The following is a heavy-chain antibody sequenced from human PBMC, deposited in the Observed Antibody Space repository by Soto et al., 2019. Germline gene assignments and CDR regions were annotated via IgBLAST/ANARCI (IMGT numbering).Heavy chain of an antibody. CDR2: FDPEDGET. Sequence: QVQLVQSGAEVKKPGASVKVSCKVSGYTLTELSMHWVRQAPGKGLEWMGGFDPEDGETIYAQKFQGRVTMTEDTSTDTAYMELSSLRSEDTAVYYCATYSGTTWFANYYYYYYMDVWGKGTTVTVSS. D-gene: IGHD1-1*01. J-gene: IGHJ6*03. V-gene: IGHV1-24*01. CDR1: GYTLTELS. CDR3: ATYSGTTWFANYYYYYYMDV.